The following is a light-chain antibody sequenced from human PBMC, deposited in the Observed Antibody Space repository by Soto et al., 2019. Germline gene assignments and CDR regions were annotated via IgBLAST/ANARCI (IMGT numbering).Light chain of an antibody. Sequence: QSVLAQPASVSGSPGQSITISCTGTSGFVGSFSLVSWYQRHPGKAPKVMISEGHRRPSGVPDRFSGSTSVDSASLTISGLQADEEADYYCCLYIGATTYVFGPGTKVTV. V-gene: IGLV2-23*01. CDR1: SGFVGSFSL. J-gene: IGLJ1*01. CDR3: CLYIGATTYV. CDR2: EGH.